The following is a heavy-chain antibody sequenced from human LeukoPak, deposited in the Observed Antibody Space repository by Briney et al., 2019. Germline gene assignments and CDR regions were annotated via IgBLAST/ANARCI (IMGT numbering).Heavy chain of an antibody. D-gene: IGHD5-24*01. J-gene: IGHJ4*02. CDR1: GGSISSYY. V-gene: IGHV4-59*01. Sequence: SETLSLTCTVSGGSISSYYWSWIRQSPGKGLEWIGYIYNIVSTNYNPSLKSRVTISVDTSKNQFSLKLSSVTAADTAVYYCASGRDGYNYLGQGTLVTVSS. CDR3: ASGRDGYNY. CDR2: IYNIVST.